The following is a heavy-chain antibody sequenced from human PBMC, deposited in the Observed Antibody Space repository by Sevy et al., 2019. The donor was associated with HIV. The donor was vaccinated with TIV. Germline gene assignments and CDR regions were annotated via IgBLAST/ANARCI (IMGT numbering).Heavy chain of an antibody. CDR1: GFPFSSHW. J-gene: IGHJ4*02. CDR2: IKQDGSEM. CDR3: TTGHQELGM. Sequence: GGSQRLSCAASGFPFSSHWMTWVRQAPGKGLDWVASIKQDGSEMYYVDSVKGRFTISRDNAKNSVYLQMNSLRVEDTAMYYCTTGHQELGMRGQGTLVTVSS. V-gene: IGHV3-7*01. D-gene: IGHD6-13*01.